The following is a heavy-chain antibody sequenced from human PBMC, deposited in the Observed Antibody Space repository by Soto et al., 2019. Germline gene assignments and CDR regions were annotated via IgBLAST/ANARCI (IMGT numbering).Heavy chain of an antibody. V-gene: IGHV1-8*02. CDR1: GYTFTSYG. J-gene: IGHJ6*03. CDR2: MNPNSGNT. CDR3: ARRRGVLRFYYYYYYMDV. D-gene: IGHD3-3*01. Sequence: ASVKVSFKASGYTFTSYGISWVRQATGQGLEWMGWMNPNSGNTGYAQKFQGRVTMTRNTSISTAYMELSSLRSEDTAVYYCARRRGVLRFYYYYYYMDVWGKGTTVTVSS.